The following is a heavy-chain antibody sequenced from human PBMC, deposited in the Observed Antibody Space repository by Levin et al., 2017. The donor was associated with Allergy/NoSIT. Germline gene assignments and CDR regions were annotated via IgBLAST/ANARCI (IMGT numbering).Heavy chain of an antibody. CDR3: GTGGLGI. CDR2: IKSETDGGTT. V-gene: IGHV3-15*01. D-gene: IGHD5-12*01. J-gene: IGHJ4*02. CDR1: GFAFSSAS. Sequence: PGGSLRLSCAASGFAFSSASMGWVRQAPEKGLEWVGRIKSETDGGTTDYVAPVKGRFSVSRDDSKSMLYLQMNSLKGEDTAVYYCGTGGLGIWGQGTLVTVSS.